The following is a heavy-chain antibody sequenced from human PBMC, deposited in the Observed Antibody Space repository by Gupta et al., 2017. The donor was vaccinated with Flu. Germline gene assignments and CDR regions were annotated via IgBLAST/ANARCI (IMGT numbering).Heavy chain of an antibody. CDR2: ISSSSSYI. J-gene: IGHJ4*02. V-gene: IGHV3-21*01. D-gene: IGHD3-10*01. CDR3: AGGGRYYGSGSYPDY. Sequence: APGKGLEWVSSISSSSSYIYYADSVKGRFTISRDNAKNSLYLQMNSLRAEDTAVYYCAGGGRYYGSGSYPDYWGQGTLVTVSS.